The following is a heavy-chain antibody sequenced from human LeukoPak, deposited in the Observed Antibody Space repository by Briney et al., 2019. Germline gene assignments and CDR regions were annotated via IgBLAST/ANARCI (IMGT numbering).Heavy chain of an antibody. V-gene: IGHV5-51*01. D-gene: IGHD5-24*01. Sequence: GESLKISCKASGYSFTSYWIGWVRQMPGKGLEWMGIINAGDSETRYSPSFQGQVTISVDQSITTAYLHWSSLRASDSAMYYCARQEGVIIDGYNKFDSWGQGTLVTVSS. CDR2: INAGDSET. CDR1: GYSFTSYW. CDR3: ARQEGVIIDGYNKFDS. J-gene: IGHJ4*02.